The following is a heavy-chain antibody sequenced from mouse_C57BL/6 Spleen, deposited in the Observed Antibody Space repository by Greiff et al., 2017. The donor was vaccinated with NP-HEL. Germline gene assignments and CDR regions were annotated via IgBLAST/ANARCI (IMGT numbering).Heavy chain of an antibody. CDR2: INPSNGGT. Sequence: QVQLKESGTELVKPGASVKLSCKASGYTFTSYWMHWVKQRPGQGLEWIGNINPSNGGTNYNEKFKSKATLTVDKSSSTAYMQLSSLTSEDSAVYYCAREGVYYYGSEEGFAYWGQRTLVTVSA. J-gene: IGHJ3*01. CDR1: GYTFTSYW. D-gene: IGHD1-1*01. CDR3: AREGVYYYGSEEGFAY. V-gene: IGHV1-53*01.